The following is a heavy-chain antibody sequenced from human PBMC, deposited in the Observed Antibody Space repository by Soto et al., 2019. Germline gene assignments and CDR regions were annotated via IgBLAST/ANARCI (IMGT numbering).Heavy chain of an antibody. J-gene: IGHJ4*02. D-gene: IGHD6-13*01. V-gene: IGHV1-3*01. CDR2: INAGNGNT. Sequence: ASVKVSCKASGYTFTIYAMGWVRQAPGQRLEWMGWINAGNGNTKYSQKFQGRVTITRDTSASTAYMELSSLRSEDTAVYYCARAPGGPGIAEYWGQGTLVTSPQ. CDR1: GYTFTIYA. CDR3: ARAPGGPGIAEY.